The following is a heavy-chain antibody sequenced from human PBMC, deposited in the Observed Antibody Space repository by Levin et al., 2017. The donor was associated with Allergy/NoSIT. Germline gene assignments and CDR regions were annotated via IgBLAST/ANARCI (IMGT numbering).Heavy chain of an antibody. J-gene: IGHJ3*02. Sequence: GGSLRLSCAASGFTLSYYSMNWVRQAPGKGLEWVSYIGGSSSTIYYADSVKGRFTIARDNAKNSLYLQMNSLRAEDTAVYYCARKYYGSGNYAFDIWGQGTMVTVSS. CDR1: GFTLSYYS. D-gene: IGHD3-10*01. V-gene: IGHV3-48*01. CDR3: ARKYYGSGNYAFDI. CDR2: IGGSSSTI.